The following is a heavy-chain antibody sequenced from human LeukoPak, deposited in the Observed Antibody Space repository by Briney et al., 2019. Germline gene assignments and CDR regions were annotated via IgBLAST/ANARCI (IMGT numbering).Heavy chain of an antibody. CDR3: ARGEDYYDSSGYQPSAIWGAFDI. CDR2: ISAYNGNT. V-gene: IGHV1-18*01. Sequence: GASVTVSCKASGYTFTSYGISWARQAPGQGLEWMGWISAYNGNTNYAQKLQGRVTMTTDTSTSTAYMELRSLRSDDTAVYYCARGEDYYDSSGYQPSAIWGAFDIWGQGTMVTVSS. CDR1: GYTFTSYG. J-gene: IGHJ3*02. D-gene: IGHD3-22*01.